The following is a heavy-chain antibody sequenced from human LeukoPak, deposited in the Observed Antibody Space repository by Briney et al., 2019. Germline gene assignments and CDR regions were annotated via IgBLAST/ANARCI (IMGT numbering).Heavy chain of an antibody. Sequence: PGGSLRLSCAASGFTFSSYAMSWVRQAPGKGLERVSAISGSGGSTYYADSVKGRFTISRDNSKNTLYLQMNSLRAEDTAVYYCAKARRVLLWFRANDWYFGYWGQGTLVTVSS. J-gene: IGHJ4*02. D-gene: IGHD3-10*01. V-gene: IGHV3-23*01. CDR3: AKARRVLLWFRANDWYFGY. CDR1: GFTFSSYA. CDR2: ISGSGGST.